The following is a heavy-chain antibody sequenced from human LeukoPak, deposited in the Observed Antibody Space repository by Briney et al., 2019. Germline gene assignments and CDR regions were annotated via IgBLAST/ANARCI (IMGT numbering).Heavy chain of an antibody. CDR2: INPTGTYT. V-gene: IGHV1-46*01. CDR1: VYKFTSTY. J-gene: IGHJ2*01. D-gene: IGHD4-17*01. CDR3: ARDQSGSTTVTVTTDYWYFDV. Sequence: ASVKVSCKASVYKFTSTYMHWVRQAPGQGLDWMGLINPTGTYTKYAQKFQGRVSMTRDTSTSTDYMELRSLTSEDSAVYYCARDQSGSTTVTVTTDYWYFDVWGRGTLVTVSS.